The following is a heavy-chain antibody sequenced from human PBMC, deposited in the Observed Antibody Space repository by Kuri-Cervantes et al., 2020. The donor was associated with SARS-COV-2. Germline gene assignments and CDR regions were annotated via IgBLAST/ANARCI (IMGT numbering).Heavy chain of an antibody. CDR1: GFTVSSNY. Sequence: GGSLRLSCAASGFTVSSNYMSWVRQAPGKGLEWVSVIYSGGNTDYADSVKGRFTISRDNAKNSLYLQMNSLRAEDTALYYCARDGYFDWLFQGDYFDYWGQGTLVTVSS. CDR2: IYSGGNT. CDR3: ARDGYFDWLFQGDYFDY. D-gene: IGHD3-9*01. J-gene: IGHJ4*02. V-gene: IGHV3-53*01.